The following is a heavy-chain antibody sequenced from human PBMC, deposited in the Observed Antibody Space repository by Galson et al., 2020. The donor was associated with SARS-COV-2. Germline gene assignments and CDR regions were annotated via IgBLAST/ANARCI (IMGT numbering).Heavy chain of an antibody. D-gene: IGHD2-15*01. Sequence: GGSLRLSCAASGFTFSGSAMHWVRQASGKGLEWVGRIRSKANSYATAYAASVKGRFTISRDDSKNTAYLQMNSLKTEDTAVYYCTRHLNRVVDVWGQGTTVTVSS. V-gene: IGHV3-73*01. CDR3: TRHLNRVVDV. CDR1: GFTFSGSA. CDR2: IRSKANSYAT. J-gene: IGHJ6*02.